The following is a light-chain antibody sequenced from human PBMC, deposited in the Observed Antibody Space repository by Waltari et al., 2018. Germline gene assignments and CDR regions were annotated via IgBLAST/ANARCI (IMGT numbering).Light chain of an antibody. CDR1: NIGSKN. J-gene: IGLJ1*01. CDR2: DDG. V-gene: IGLV3-21*02. CDR3: QVWDSGSDHYV. Sequence: SYVLTQPPSVSVAPGQTARLSCDGNNIGSKNVHWYQQKPGQAPVLVVYDDGDRPPGIPGRFSGSNSGNTATLTSSRVDAGDEADYYCQVWDSGSDHYVFGTVTKVTVL.